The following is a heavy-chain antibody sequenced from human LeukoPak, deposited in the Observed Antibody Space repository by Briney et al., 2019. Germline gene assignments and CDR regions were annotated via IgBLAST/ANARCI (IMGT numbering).Heavy chain of an antibody. CDR2: ISGSGGST. J-gene: IGHJ4*02. D-gene: IGHD4-17*01. CDR1: GFTFSTYT. Sequence: GGSLRLSCAAPGFTFSTYTMAWVRQAPGKGLEWVSAISGSGGSTYYADSVKGRFTISRDNSKNTLCLQMNSLRAEDTAVYYCAKDREQTTVTDYWGQGTLVTVSS. CDR3: AKDREQTTVTDY. V-gene: IGHV3-23*01.